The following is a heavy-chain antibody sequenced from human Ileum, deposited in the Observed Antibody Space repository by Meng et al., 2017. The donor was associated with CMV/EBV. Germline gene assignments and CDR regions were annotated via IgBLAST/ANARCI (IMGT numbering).Heavy chain of an antibody. CDR1: GDSGSTNNVA. D-gene: IGHD6-6*01. CDR2: RGYRSKWDY. CDR3: ARESELLRFDH. Sequence: QIQARESGPGRVKPSPALPLTCYISGDSGSTNNVAWNWIRQSPLRGREWLGRRGYRSKWDYEYSVSVESRITISPDTSKTQFSLHLRSVTPEDTAIYYWARESELLRFDHWGEGTLVTVSS. V-gene: IGHV6-1*01. J-gene: IGHJ4*02.